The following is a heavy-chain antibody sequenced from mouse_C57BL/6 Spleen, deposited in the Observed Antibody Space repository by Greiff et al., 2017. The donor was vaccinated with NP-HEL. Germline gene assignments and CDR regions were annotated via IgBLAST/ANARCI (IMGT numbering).Heavy chain of an antibody. CDR3: ARDRGYYGNYPFDY. Sequence: DVKLQESGPGLVKPSQSLSLTCSVTGYSITSGYYWNWIRQFPGNKLEWMGYISYDGSNNYNPSLKNRISITRDTSKNQFFLKFNSVTTEDTATYYCARDRGYYGNYPFDYWGQGTTLTVSS. V-gene: IGHV3-6*01. D-gene: IGHD2-1*01. CDR1: GYSITSGYY. J-gene: IGHJ2*01. CDR2: ISYDGSN.